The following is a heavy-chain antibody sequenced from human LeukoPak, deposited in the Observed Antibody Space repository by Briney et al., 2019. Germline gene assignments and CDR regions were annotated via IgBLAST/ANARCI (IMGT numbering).Heavy chain of an antibody. V-gene: IGHV3-48*04. CDR1: GFTFSSYS. J-gene: IGHJ6*02. CDR3: ARETYYDILTGYLDV. CDR2: ISSSSSTI. D-gene: IGHD3-9*01. Sequence: GGSLRLSCAASGFTFSSYSMDWVRQAPGKGLEWVSYISSSSSTIYYADSMNGRFTISRDNAKKSLYLQINSLRADDTAVYYCARETYYDILTGYLDVWGQGTTVTVSS.